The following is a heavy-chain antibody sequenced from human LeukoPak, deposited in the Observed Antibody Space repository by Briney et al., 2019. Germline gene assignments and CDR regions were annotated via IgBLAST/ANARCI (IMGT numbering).Heavy chain of an antibody. V-gene: IGHV3-48*01. J-gene: IGHJ6*03. CDR3: ARDGDSGYDYYYYYMDV. CDR1: GFTFSSYS. D-gene: IGHD5-12*01. Sequence: PGGSLRLSCAASGFTFSSYSMNWVRQAPGKGLEWVSYISSSSSTIYYADSVTGRFTISRDNAKNSLYLQMNSLRAEDTAVYYCARDGDSGYDYYYYYMDVWGKGTTVTVSS. CDR2: ISSSSSTI.